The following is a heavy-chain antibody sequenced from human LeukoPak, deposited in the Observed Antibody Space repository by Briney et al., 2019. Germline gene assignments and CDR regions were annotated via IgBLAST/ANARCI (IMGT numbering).Heavy chain of an antibody. J-gene: IGHJ4*02. CDR3: ARVVGLGSSSWYTFDY. V-gene: IGHV4-59*01. Sequence: SETLSLTCTVSGGSISNYYWSWIRQPPGKGLEWIGYIYYSGSTNYNPSLKSRVTISVDTSKNQFSLKLSSVTAADTAVYYCARVVGLGSSSWYTFDYWGQGTLVTVSS. CDR1: GGSISNYY. CDR2: IYYSGST. D-gene: IGHD6-13*01.